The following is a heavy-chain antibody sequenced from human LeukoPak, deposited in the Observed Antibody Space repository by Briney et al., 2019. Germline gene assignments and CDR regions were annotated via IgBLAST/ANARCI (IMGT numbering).Heavy chain of an antibody. V-gene: IGHV4-59*01. J-gene: IGHJ4*02. D-gene: IGHD3-22*01. CDR2: IYYSGST. CDR3: ARGSHYSSGTLT. CDR1: GGSISSYY. Sequence: PSETLSLTCTVSGGSISSYYWSWIRQPPGKGLEWIGYIYYSGSTNYNPSLKSRVTISVDTSKNQFSLKLSSVTAADTAVYYCARGSHYSSGTLTWGQGILVTVSS.